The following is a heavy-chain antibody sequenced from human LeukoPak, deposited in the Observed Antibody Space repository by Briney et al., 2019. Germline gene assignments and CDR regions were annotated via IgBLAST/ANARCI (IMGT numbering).Heavy chain of an antibody. V-gene: IGHV4-39*01. CDR3: ATPRGASNWFDP. J-gene: IGHJ5*02. CDR2: IYYSGSI. CDR1: GGSISNSSKY. D-gene: IGHD3-10*01. Sequence: SETLSLTCTVSGGSISNSSKYWGWIRQPPGKGLEWIGNIYYSGSIYYNPSLKSRVAIFVDTSNNQFSLKLSSVTAADTAVYYCATPRGASNWFDPWGQGVLVTVPS.